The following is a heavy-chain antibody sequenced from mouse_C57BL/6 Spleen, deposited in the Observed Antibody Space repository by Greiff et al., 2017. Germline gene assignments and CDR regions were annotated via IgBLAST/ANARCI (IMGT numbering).Heavy chain of an antibody. Sequence: SGAELVRPGASVTLSCKASGYTFTDYEMHWVKQTPVHGLEWIGAIDPETGGTAYNQKFKGKAILTADKSSSTAYMELRSLTSEDSDVYNCTRESGSRWFAYWGQGTLVTVSA. CDR1: GYTFTDYE. CDR2: IDPETGGT. J-gene: IGHJ3*01. V-gene: IGHV1-15*01. CDR3: TRESGSRWFAY. D-gene: IGHD1-1*01.